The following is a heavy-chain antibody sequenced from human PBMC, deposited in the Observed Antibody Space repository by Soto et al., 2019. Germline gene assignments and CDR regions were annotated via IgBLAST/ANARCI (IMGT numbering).Heavy chain of an antibody. CDR3: ANRGYSYGFVIY. CDR1: GYTFTGYA. V-gene: IGHV1-3*01. J-gene: IGHJ4*02. CDR2: INAGNGNT. D-gene: IGHD5-18*01. Sequence: ASVKVSCKASGYTFTGYAMHWVRQAPGQSLEWMGWINAGNGNTKYSQRFQGRVTITRDTSASTAYMELSSLRSEDTAVYYCANRGYSYGFVIYWGQGTLVTVSS.